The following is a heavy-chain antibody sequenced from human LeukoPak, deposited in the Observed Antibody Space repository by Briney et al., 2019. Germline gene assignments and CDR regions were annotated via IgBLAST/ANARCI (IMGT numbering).Heavy chain of an antibody. Sequence: PGGSLRLSCAASGFTFSSYAMSWVRQAPGKGLEWVSAISGSGGSTYYADSVKGRFTISRDNSKNTLYLQMNSLRAEDTAVYYCARHFREYYYDSYYFDYWGQGTLVTVSS. D-gene: IGHD3-22*01. V-gene: IGHV3-23*01. CDR2: ISGSGGST. CDR1: GFTFSSYA. J-gene: IGHJ4*02. CDR3: ARHFREYYYDSYYFDY.